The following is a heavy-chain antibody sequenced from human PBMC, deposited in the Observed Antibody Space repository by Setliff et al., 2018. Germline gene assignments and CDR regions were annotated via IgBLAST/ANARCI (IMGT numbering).Heavy chain of an antibody. Sequence: PSETLSLTCTVSGGSISSYYWSWIRQPAGKGLEWIGHIYIGGSANYNPSLKSRVTMSIDTSKNQFSLKLNSVTAADRAVYYCAREQWLDPPGYYYMDVWAKGTTVIVSS. J-gene: IGHJ6*03. CDR2: IYIGGSA. CDR3: AREQWLDPPGYYYMDV. V-gene: IGHV4-4*07. CDR1: GGSISSYY. D-gene: IGHD6-19*01.